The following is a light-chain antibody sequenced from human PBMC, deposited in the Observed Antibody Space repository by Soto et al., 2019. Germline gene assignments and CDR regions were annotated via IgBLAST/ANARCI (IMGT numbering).Light chain of an antibody. CDR1: SSDVGGYNY. CDR2: EVT. J-gene: IGLJ3*02. Sequence: QSVLTPPPSASGSPGQSVAISCTGTSSDVGGYNYVSWYQQHPGKAPKLMIYEVTKRPSGVPDRFSGSKSGNTASLTVSGLQAEDEADYFCSSYARNRDILFGGGTQLTVL. V-gene: IGLV2-8*01. CDR3: SSYARNRDIL.